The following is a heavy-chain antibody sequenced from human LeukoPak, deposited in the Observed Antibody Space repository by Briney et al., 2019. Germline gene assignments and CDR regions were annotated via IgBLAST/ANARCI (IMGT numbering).Heavy chain of an antibody. V-gene: IGHV3-66*01. J-gene: IGHJ4*02. CDR2: ISDGGGT. CDR1: GFLVSNNY. D-gene: IGHD3-10*01. CDR3: ARAFQYGSGTHPFSL. Sequence: GGSLGLSCAASGFLVSNNYMTWVRQAPGKGLEWVSVISDGGGTFYADSVKGRFTISRDNFKNTLYLQMNSLRVDDTAVYYCARAFQYGSGTHPFSLWGQGTLVTVSS.